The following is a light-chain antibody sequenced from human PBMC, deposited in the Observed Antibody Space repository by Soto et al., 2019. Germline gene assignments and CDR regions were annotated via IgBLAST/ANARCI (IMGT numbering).Light chain of an antibody. CDR1: HRVASD. V-gene: IGKV3-20*01. CDR3: QQYLNSSRT. Sequence: VLTQSPCTLSLSPAEGATLSCRASHRVASDLAWHLQTPGQPPRLLIYDASIRATGIPDRISGSGSESDFTLTISRLETEDVEVYYGQQYLNSSRTVGQGTRVDSK. J-gene: IGKJ1*01. CDR2: DAS.